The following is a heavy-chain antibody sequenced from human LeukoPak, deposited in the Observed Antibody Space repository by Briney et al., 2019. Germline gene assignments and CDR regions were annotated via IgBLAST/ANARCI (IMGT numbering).Heavy chain of an antibody. CDR3: ARVTIFGVVITYPDAFDI. V-gene: IGHV1-8*01. CDR1: GYTFTSYD. D-gene: IGHD3-3*01. CDR2: MNPNSGNT. J-gene: IGHJ3*02. Sequence: ASVTVSCEASGYTFTSYDINWVRQATGQGLEWMGWMNPNSGNTGYAQKFQGRVTMTRNTSISTAYMELSSLRSEDTAVYYCARVTIFGVVITYPDAFDIWGQGTMVTVSS.